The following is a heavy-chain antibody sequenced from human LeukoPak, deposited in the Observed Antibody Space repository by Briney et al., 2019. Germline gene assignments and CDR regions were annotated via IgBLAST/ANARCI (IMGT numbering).Heavy chain of an antibody. CDR3: ARGPRIAAAGTRFDY. D-gene: IGHD6-13*01. J-gene: IGHJ4*02. CDR1: GGTFSSYA. CDR2: IIPIFGTA. Sequence: RASVKVSCKASGGTFSSYAISWVRQAPGQGLGWMGGIIPIFGTANYAQKFQGRVTITTDESTSTAYMELSSLRSEDTAVYYCARGPRIAAAGTRFDYWGQGTLVTVSS. V-gene: IGHV1-69*05.